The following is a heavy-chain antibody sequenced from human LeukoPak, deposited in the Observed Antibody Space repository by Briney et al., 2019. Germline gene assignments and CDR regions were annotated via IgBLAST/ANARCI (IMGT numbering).Heavy chain of an antibody. V-gene: IGHV4-59*01. Sequence: SETLSLTCTVSGGSISIYYWSWIRQSPGKGLEWIGNIYYSGTTNYNPSLKSRVSISVDTSKTQFSLRLSSVTAADTAVYYCARASRYYYDRSGPYTFYFDYWGQGTLLTVSS. D-gene: IGHD3-22*01. CDR2: IYYSGTT. CDR1: GGSISIYY. CDR3: ARASRYYYDRSGPYTFYFDY. J-gene: IGHJ4*02.